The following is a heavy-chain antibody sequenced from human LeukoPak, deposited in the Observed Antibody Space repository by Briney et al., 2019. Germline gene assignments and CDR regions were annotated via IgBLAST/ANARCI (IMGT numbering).Heavy chain of an antibody. D-gene: IGHD5-12*01. CDR2: IYYSGST. Sequence: SETLSLTCGVYGGSVSGHYWSWIRQPPGKGLEWIGYIYYSGSTNYNPSLKSRVTISVDTSKNQFSLRLSSVTAADTAVYYCARGGGWLPDYWGQGTLVTVSS. J-gene: IGHJ4*02. CDR1: GGSVSGHY. V-gene: IGHV4-59*02. CDR3: ARGGGWLPDY.